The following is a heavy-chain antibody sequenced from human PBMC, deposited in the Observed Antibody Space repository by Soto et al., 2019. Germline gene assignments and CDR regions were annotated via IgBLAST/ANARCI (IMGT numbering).Heavy chain of an antibody. D-gene: IGHD2-15*01. CDR2: IYYSGST. V-gene: IGHV4-59*01. J-gene: IGHJ4*02. CDR3: ARDLSDVPYCSGGSCYSGVFDY. CDR1: GGSISSYY. Sequence: SETLSLTCTVSGGSISSYYWSWIRQPPGKGLEWIGYIYYSGSTNYNPSLKSRVTISVDTSKNQFSLKLSSVTAADTAVYYCARDLSDVPYCSGGSCYSGVFDYWGQGTQVTVSS.